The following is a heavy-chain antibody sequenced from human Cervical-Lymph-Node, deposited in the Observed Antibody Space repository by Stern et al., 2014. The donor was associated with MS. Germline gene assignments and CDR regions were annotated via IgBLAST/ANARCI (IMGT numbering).Heavy chain of an antibody. V-gene: IGHV5-10-1*03. CDR2: IDPSDSYT. J-gene: IGHJ2*01. CDR3: ARLAEYYYDSSGWYFDL. Sequence: EVQLVQSGAEVKKPGESLRISCKGSGYSFTSYWISWVRQMPGKGLEWMGRIDPSDSYTNYSPSFQGHVTISADKSISTAYLQWSSLKASDTAMYYCARLAEYYYDSSGWYFDLWGRGTLVTVSS. CDR1: GYSFTSYW. D-gene: IGHD3-22*01.